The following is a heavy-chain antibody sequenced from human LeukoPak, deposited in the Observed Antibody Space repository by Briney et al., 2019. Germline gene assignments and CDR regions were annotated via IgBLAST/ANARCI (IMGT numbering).Heavy chain of an antibody. CDR3: ARGGYYDSSGYPGDY. Sequence: PGGSLRLPCAASGFTFSSYSMNWVRQAPGKGLEWVSSISSSSSYIYYADSVKGRFTISRDNAKNSLYLQMNSLRAEDTAVYYCARGGYYDSSGYPGDYWGQGTLVTVSS. J-gene: IGHJ4*02. V-gene: IGHV3-21*01. D-gene: IGHD3-22*01. CDR1: GFTFSSYS. CDR2: ISSSSSYI.